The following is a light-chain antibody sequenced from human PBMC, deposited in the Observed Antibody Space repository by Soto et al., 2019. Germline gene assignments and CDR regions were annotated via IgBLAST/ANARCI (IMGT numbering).Light chain of an antibody. V-gene: IGKV1-33*01. CDR3: QQYDNLPLT. Sequence: DIQMTQSPSSLSASVGDRVTITCQASQDISNYLHWYQQKPGKAPKLLIYDASTLETGVPSRFSGSGSGTGFTFTISSLQPEDIATYYCQQYDNLPLTFGGGTKVEIK. J-gene: IGKJ4*01. CDR2: DAS. CDR1: QDISNY.